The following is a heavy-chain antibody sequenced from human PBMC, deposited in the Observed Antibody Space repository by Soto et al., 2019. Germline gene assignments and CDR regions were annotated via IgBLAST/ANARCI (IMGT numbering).Heavy chain of an antibody. V-gene: IGHV3-66*01. J-gene: IGHJ4*02. Sequence: GGSLRLSCAVSGFTVSTNYMSWIRQAPGKGLEWVSVVYSGGSTYYADSVKGRFTISRDSSKNTLYLQMNSLRAEDTAVYYCARIGPPLDYWGQGTLVTVSS. CDR2: VYSGGST. CDR3: ARIGPPLDY. D-gene: IGHD3-10*01. CDR1: GFTVSTNY.